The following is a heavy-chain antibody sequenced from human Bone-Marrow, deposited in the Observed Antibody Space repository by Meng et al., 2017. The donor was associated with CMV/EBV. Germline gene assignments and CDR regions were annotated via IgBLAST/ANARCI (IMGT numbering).Heavy chain of an antibody. V-gene: IGHV3-66*02. Sequence: LSCAASGFTVISNYMSWVRQAPGKGLEWVSGIYSVGTTYYGDSVKGRFTISRDNSKNTLYLQMNSLRTEDTAVYYCATRRGGVALDYWGQGTLVTVSS. CDR2: IYSVGTT. J-gene: IGHJ4*02. CDR3: ATRRGGVALDY. D-gene: IGHD3-16*01. CDR1: GFTVISNY.